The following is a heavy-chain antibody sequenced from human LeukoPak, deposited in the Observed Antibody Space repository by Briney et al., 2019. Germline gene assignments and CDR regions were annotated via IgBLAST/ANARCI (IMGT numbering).Heavy chain of an antibody. J-gene: IGHJ4*02. Sequence: GGSLRLSCAASGFTFSSYGMHWVRQAPGEGLEWVAYIGYDGSKKYYSDSVKGRFTISRDNSKNTVHLQMNSLRAADTALYFCARELGGLYYIAYWGQGTLVTVSS. CDR2: IGYDGSKK. V-gene: IGHV3-30*02. D-gene: IGHD1-26*01. CDR1: GFTFSSYG. CDR3: ARELGGLYYIAY.